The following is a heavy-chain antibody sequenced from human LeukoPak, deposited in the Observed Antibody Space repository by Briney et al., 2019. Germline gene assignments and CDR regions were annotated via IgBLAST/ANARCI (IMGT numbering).Heavy chain of an antibody. D-gene: IGHD4-23*01. J-gene: IGHJ6*02. CDR3: ARDRFGGNSRNYYYGMDV. V-gene: IGHV3-33*01. Sequence: GRSLRLSCAASGFTFSSYGMHWVRQAPGKGLEWVAVIWYDGSNKYYADSVKGRFTISRDNSKNTLYLQMNSLRAEDTAVYYCARDRFGGNSRNYYYGMDVWGQGTTATVSS. CDR1: GFTFSSYG. CDR2: IWYDGSNK.